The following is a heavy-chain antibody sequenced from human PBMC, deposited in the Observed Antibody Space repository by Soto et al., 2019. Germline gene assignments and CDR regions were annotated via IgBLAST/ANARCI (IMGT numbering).Heavy chain of an antibody. CDR3: ARAGAAPYYYYGMDV. CDR2: ISTYNGDT. Sequence: QVQLVQSGAEVRKPGASVKVSCKASGYTFSTSGMSWLRQAPGQGLEWMGWISTYNGDTNDAPKFQDRVTMTSDTSTRTVYMELRSLRSDATAVDYCARAGAAPYYYYGMDVWGQGTRVTVSS. D-gene: IGHD2-15*01. J-gene: IGHJ6*02. CDR1: GYTFSTSG. V-gene: IGHV1-18*01.